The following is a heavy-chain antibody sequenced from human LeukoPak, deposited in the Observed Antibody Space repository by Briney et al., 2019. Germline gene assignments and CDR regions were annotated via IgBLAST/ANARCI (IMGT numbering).Heavy chain of an antibody. D-gene: IGHD6-19*01. CDR3: ARDLGNTGWYTFDY. J-gene: IGHJ4*02. V-gene: IGHV6-1*01. Sequence: SQTLSLTCDISGDSVSSNNGAWNWIRQSPSRGLEWLGRTCYRSKWYNDYAGSLNGRITISPDTSKNQFSLHQNSVTPEDTAVYYCARDLGNTGWYTFDYWGQGILVTVSS. CDR1: GDSVSSNNGA. CDR2: TCYRSKWYN.